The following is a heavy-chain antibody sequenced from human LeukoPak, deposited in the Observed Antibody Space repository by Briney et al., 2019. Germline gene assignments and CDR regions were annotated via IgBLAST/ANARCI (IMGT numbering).Heavy chain of an antibody. J-gene: IGHJ4*02. CDR2: ISWNSGSI. CDR1: GFTFDDYA. CDR3: AKVKPPIVATSYFDY. V-gene: IGHV3-9*01. D-gene: IGHD5-12*01. Sequence: PGRSLRLSCAASGFTFDDYAMHWVRQAPGKGLEWVSGISWNSGSIGYADSVKGRFTISRDNAKNSLYLQMNSLRAEDTVLYYCAKVKPPIVATSYFDYWGQGTLVTVSS.